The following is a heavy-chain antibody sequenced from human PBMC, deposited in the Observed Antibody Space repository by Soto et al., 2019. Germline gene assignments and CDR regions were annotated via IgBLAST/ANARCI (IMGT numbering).Heavy chain of an antibody. CDR3: ARDQYNYDSSGYYSVSY. CDR1: GFTLSRYA. CDR2: MSFDGSNK. V-gene: IGHV3-30-3*01. D-gene: IGHD3-22*01. Sequence: ESGGGVVQPGRSLRLSCAASGFTLSRYAMHWVRQAPGKGLEWVAVMSFDGSNKHYADSVKGRFTISRDNSKNTLYLQMNSLRAEDTAVYYCARDQYNYDSSGYYSVSYWGQGTLVTVSS. J-gene: IGHJ4*02.